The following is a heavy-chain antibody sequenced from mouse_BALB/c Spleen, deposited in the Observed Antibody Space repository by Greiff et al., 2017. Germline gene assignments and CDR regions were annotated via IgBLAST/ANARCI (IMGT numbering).Heavy chain of an antibody. Sequence: VQLQQSGAELVRPGTSVKVSCKASGYAFTNYLIEWVKQRPGQGLEWIGVINPGSGGTNYNEKFEGKATLTADKSSSTAYMQLSSLTSDDSAVYFCARGRDYGMDYWGQGTSVTVSS. J-gene: IGHJ4*01. CDR2: INPGSGGT. CDR1: GYAFTNYL. CDR3: ARGRDYGMDY. V-gene: IGHV1-54*01.